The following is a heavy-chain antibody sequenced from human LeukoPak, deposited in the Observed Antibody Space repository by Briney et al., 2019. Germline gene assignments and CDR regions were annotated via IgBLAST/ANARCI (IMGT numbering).Heavy chain of an antibody. V-gene: IGHV3-7*01. CDR1: GFTFSNCW. Sequence: GGSLRLSCAASGFTFSNCWMSWVRQAPGKGLEWVANIKQDGSEKYYVDSVKGRFTISRDNAKNSLYLQMNSLRAEDTAVYYCARDRDPYYDFWSDYPTGAFDIWGQGTMVTVSS. CDR2: IKQDGSEK. J-gene: IGHJ3*02. CDR3: ARDRDPYYDFWSDYPTGAFDI. D-gene: IGHD3-3*01.